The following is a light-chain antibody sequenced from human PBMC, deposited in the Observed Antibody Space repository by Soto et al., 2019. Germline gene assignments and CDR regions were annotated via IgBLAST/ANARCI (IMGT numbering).Light chain of an antibody. CDR1: SSDVGGHNY. J-gene: IGLJ3*02. V-gene: IGLV2-14*03. Sequence: QSALTQPASVSGAPGQSITISCTGGSSDVGGHNYVSWYQHNPGKAPKLLIYDVNNRPSGVSNRFSGSKSGNKASLTISGLQAEDAADYYCNSYTSSGTVVFGGGTKLTVL. CDR2: DVN. CDR3: NSYTSSGTVV.